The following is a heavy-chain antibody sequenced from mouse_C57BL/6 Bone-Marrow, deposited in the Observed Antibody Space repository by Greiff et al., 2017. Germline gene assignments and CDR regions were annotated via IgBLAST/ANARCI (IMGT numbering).Heavy chain of an antibody. V-gene: IGHV1-85*01. CDR1: GYTFTSYD. Sequence: VMLVESGPELVKPGASVKLSCKASGYTFTSYDINWVKQRPGQGLAWIGWIYPRDGSTKYNEKLQGKATLTVDTSSSTAYMELPSLTSEDSAVYFCARLEFDGSSGDWYFDVWGTGTTVTVSS. CDR2: IYPRDGST. J-gene: IGHJ1*03. CDR3: ARLEFDGSSGDWYFDV. D-gene: IGHD1-1*01.